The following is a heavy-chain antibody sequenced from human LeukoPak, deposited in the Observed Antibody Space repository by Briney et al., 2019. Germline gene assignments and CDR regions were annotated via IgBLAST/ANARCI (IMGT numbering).Heavy chain of an antibody. CDR2: IYSGGST. Sequence: GSLRLSCAASGFTFSDYYMSWIRQAPGKGLEWVSVIYSGGSTYYADSVKGRFTISRDNSKNTLYLQMNSLRAEDTAVYYCARHDWFDPWGQGTLVTVSS. V-gene: IGHV3-66*04. J-gene: IGHJ5*02. CDR1: GFTFSDYY. CDR3: ARHDWFDP.